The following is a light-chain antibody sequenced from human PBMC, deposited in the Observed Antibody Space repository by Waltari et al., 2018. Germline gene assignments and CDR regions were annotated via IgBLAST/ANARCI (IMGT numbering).Light chain of an antibody. CDR2: AVI. J-gene: IGLJ2*01. V-gene: IGLV2-14*01. CDR1: SSDVGGYNH. CDR3: SSYTRSSTLV. Sequence: QSALTQPASVSGSPGQSITISCSGTSSDVGGYNHVSWYQHHPGKAPKRLFYAVINPPSGVANRFPGSKSGTTASLTLSGLQAEDEADYYCSSYTRSSTLVFGGGTKLTVL.